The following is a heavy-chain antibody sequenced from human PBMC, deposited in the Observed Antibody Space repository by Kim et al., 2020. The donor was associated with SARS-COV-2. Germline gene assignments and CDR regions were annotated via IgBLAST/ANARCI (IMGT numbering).Heavy chain of an antibody. CDR3: ARVALAQSYYDYVWGSYRPFDP. D-gene: IGHD3-16*02. CDR1: GYTFTSYG. Sequence: ASVKVSCKASGYTFTSYGISWVRQAPGQGLEWMGWISAYNGNTNYAQKLQGRVTMTTDTSTSTAYMELRSLRSDDTAVYYCARVALAQSYYDYVWGSYRPFDPWGQGTLVTVSS. CDR2: ISAYNGNT. J-gene: IGHJ5*02. V-gene: IGHV1-18*01.